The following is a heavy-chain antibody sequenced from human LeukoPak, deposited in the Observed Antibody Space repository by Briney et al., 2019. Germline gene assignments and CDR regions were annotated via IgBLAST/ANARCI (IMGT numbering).Heavy chain of an antibody. CDR1: GGSISSSSSY. CDR2: IHYSGST. CDR3: ARHKIAVAVFDY. Sequence: PSETLSLTCTVSGGSISSSSSYWGWIRQPPGKGLEWIGSIHYSGSTYYNPSLKSRVTISVDTSKNQFSLKLSSVTAADTAVYYCARHKIAVAVFDYWGQGTLVTVSS. J-gene: IGHJ4*02. V-gene: IGHV4-39*01. D-gene: IGHD6-19*01.